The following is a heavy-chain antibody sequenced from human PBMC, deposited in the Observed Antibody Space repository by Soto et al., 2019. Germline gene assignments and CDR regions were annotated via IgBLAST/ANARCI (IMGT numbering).Heavy chain of an antibody. CDR2: IYYSGST. CDR3: ARDGTYYYDSSGFNLGYYGMDV. CDR1: GGSISSYY. D-gene: IGHD3-22*01. Sequence: SETLSLTCTVSGGSISSYYWSWIRQPPGKXLEWIGYIYYSGSTNYNPSLKSRVTISVDTSKNQFSLKLSSVTAADTAVYYCARDGTYYYDSSGFNLGYYGMDVWGQGTTVTVSS. V-gene: IGHV4-59*01. J-gene: IGHJ6*02.